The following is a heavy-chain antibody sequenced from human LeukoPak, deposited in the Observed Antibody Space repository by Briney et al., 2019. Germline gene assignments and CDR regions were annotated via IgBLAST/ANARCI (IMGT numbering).Heavy chain of an antibody. Sequence: GGSLRLSCAASGFTFSNYWMSWVRQAPGKGLEWVANIKPDETENSHVDSVKGRFIISGDNAKNSLYLQMNYLRVEDTAIYYCARDTVAAAGDDWGQGTLVTVSS. CDR2: IKPDETEN. CDR3: ARDTVAAAGDD. V-gene: IGHV3-7*01. J-gene: IGHJ4*02. CDR1: GFTFSNYW. D-gene: IGHD6-13*01.